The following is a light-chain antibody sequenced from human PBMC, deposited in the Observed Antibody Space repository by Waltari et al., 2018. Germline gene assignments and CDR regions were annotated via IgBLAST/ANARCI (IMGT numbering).Light chain of an antibody. CDR3: AAWDDSLSGLV. V-gene: IGLV1-47*01. J-gene: IGLJ3*02. Sequence: QSVLTQPPSASGTPGQKVTISCNGSSSNIGSNYVYWYQQFPGTAPKLLIYKNNQRPSGGPDRFSDSKSGTSASLAINGLRSEDEADYHCAAWDDSLSGLVLGGGTKVTVL. CDR2: KNN. CDR1: SSNIGSNY.